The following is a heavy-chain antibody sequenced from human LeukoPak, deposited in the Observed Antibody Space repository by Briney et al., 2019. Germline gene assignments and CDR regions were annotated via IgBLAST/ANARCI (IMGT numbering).Heavy chain of an antibody. CDR2: INPNSGGT. J-gene: IGHJ6*03. CDR1: GYTFTGYY. CDR3: AREPNSGYYYYMDV. D-gene: IGHD4-23*01. V-gene: IGHV1-2*06. Sequence: ASVKVSCKASGYTFTGYYMHWVRQAPGQGLERMGRINPNSGGTNYAQKFQGRVTMTRDTSISTAYMELSRLRSDDTAVYYCAREPNSGYYYYMDVWGKGTTVTVSS.